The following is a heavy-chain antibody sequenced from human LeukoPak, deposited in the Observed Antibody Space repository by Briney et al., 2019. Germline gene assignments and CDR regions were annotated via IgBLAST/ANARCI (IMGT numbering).Heavy chain of an antibody. J-gene: IGHJ2*01. Sequence: RSSETLSLTCAVYGGSFSGYYWSWIRQPPGKGLEWIGEINHSGSTNYNPSLKSRVTISVDTSKNQFSLKLSSVTAADTAVYYCARAYHNWYFDLWGRGTLVTVSS. CDR2: INHSGST. CDR3: ARAYHNWYFDL. D-gene: IGHD2-2*01. CDR1: GGSFSGYY. V-gene: IGHV4-34*01.